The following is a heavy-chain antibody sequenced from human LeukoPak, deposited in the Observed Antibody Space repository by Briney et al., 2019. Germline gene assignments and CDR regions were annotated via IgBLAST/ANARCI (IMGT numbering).Heavy chain of an antibody. CDR2: ISGSGGRT. D-gene: IGHD3-22*01. CDR1: GFXFSNYA. Sequence: PGGSLRLSCAASGFXFSNYAMSWVRQAPGKGLQWVSAISGSGGRTYYADSVKGRFTISRDNSKNTLYLQMNSLRAEDTAVYYCAKDKADYDSSGYYSSSFDYWGQGTLVTVSS. J-gene: IGHJ4*02. CDR3: AKDKADYDSSGYYSSSFDY. V-gene: IGHV3-23*01.